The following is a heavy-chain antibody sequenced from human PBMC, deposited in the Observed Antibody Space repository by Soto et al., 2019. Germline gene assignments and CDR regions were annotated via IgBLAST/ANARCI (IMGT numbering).Heavy chain of an antibody. D-gene: IGHD1-1*01. Sequence: LGSPSETLSLTCTVSGGSVSSGDYYWSWIRQPPGKGLEWIGYIYKSGSTTYNPALKSRVTISVDTSKNQFSLKLISVTPADTAVYYCARERTGDPTFFDYWGQGTLVTVSS. CDR2: IYKSGST. CDR3: ARERTGDPTFFDY. V-gene: IGHV4-61*08. J-gene: IGHJ4*02. CDR1: GGSVSSGDYY.